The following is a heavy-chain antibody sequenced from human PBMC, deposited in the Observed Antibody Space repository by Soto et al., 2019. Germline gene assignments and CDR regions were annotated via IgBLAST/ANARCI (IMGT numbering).Heavy chain of an antibody. Sequence: SETLSLTCTVSGGSISSGGYYWSRIRQHPGKGLEWIGYIYYSGSTYYNPSLKSRVTISVDTSKNQFSLKLSSVTAADTAVYYCARAFFDTIFGVVIIRGAFDIWGQGTMVTVSS. D-gene: IGHD3-3*01. CDR1: GGSISSGGYY. CDR3: ARAFFDTIFGVVIIRGAFDI. V-gene: IGHV4-31*03. CDR2: IYYSGST. J-gene: IGHJ3*02.